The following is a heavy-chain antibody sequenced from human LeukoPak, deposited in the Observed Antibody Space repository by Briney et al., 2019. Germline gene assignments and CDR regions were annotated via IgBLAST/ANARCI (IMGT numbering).Heavy chain of an antibody. CDR2: IYSGGST. Sequence: ETLSLTCTVSGDSISSSYFYWGWIRQPPGKGLEWVSVIYSGGSTYYADSVKGRFTISRDNSKNTLYLQMSSLRAEDTAVYYCARDCSGDNCYSRSDAFDIWGQGTMVTVSS. CDR3: ARDCSGDNCYSRSDAFDI. D-gene: IGHD2-15*01. J-gene: IGHJ3*02. CDR1: GDSISSSY. V-gene: IGHV3-53*01.